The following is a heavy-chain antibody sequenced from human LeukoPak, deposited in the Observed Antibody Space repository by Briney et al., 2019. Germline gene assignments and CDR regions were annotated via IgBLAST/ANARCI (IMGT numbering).Heavy chain of an antibody. V-gene: IGHV3-23*01. CDR3: ARSLVVGYVQD. Sequence: PGGSLRLSCAASGFTFSSYSMSWVRQAPGKGLEWVSVISGSADITYYADSVKGRFTISRDNSKNTLYLQMNSLRAEDTAIYFCARSLVVGYVQDWGQGTLVTVSS. D-gene: IGHD2-21*01. CDR2: ISGSADIT. J-gene: IGHJ1*01. CDR1: GFTFSSYS.